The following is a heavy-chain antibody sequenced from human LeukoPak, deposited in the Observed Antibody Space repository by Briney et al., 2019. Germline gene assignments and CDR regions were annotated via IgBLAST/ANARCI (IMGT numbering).Heavy chain of an antibody. CDR2: IYHSGST. V-gene: IGHV4-39*07. Sequence: SETLSLTCTVSGGSISSSSYYWGWIRQPPGKGLEWIGCIYHSGSTYYNPSLKSRVTISVDTSKNQFSLKLSSVTAADTAVYYCARVTYYYDSSGQSSPNWFDPWGQGTLVTVSS. CDR3: ARVTYYYDSSGQSSPNWFDP. CDR1: GGSISSSSYY. J-gene: IGHJ5*02. D-gene: IGHD3-22*01.